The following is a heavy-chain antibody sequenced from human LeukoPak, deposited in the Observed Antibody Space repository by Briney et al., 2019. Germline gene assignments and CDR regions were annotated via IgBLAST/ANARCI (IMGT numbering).Heavy chain of an antibody. D-gene: IGHD3-10*01. CDR2: MNPNSGNT. CDR1: GYTFTSYD. CDR3: ARDPGYYGSGSYYLYYFDY. J-gene: IGHJ4*02. Sequence: ASVKVSCKASGYTFTSYDINWVRQATGQGLEWMGWMNPNSGNTGYAQKFQGRVTMTRNTSISTAYMELSSLRSEDTAVYYRARDPGYYGSGSYYLYYFDYWGQGTLVTVSS. V-gene: IGHV1-8*01.